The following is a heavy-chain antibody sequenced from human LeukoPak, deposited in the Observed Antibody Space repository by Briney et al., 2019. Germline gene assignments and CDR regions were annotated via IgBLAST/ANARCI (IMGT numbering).Heavy chain of an antibody. Sequence: SETLSLTCTVSGGSITSYYWSWIRQSPGKGLEWIGYLDYSWSTNYNPSLKSRVTISVDTSKNQFSLRLSSVTAADTAVYYCARVDFSGNYDILTGYHYFDYWGQGTLVTVS. CDR1: GGSITSYY. V-gene: IGHV4-59*01. D-gene: IGHD3-9*01. CDR2: LDYSWST. CDR3: ARVDFSGNYDILTGYHYFDY. J-gene: IGHJ4*02.